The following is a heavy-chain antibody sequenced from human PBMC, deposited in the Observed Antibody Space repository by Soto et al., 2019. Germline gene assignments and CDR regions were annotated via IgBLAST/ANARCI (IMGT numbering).Heavy chain of an antibody. Sequence: GAEVQKPGESLKISCKASGYSFTTYWIGWVRQMPGKGLEWMGIIYPSDSDTRYSPSFQGQVTISADKSISTTHLQWRSLKASDTAMYYCARHEYNSGWRYFDYWGQGTLVTVSS. J-gene: IGHJ4*02. CDR2: IYPSDSDT. V-gene: IGHV5-51*01. CDR3: ARHEYNSGWRYFDY. CDR1: GYSFTTYW. D-gene: IGHD6-19*01.